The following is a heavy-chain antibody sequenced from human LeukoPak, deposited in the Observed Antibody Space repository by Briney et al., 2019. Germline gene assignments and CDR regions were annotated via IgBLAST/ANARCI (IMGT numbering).Heavy chain of an antibody. D-gene: IGHD3-10*01. J-gene: IGHJ5*02. Sequence: GGSLRLSCAASGFTFDDYGMSWVRQAPGKGLEWVSVISGSGDVTYYAASVKGRFTIFRDNSNNMLYLQMNSLRVEDTAIYYCTKGLAEYVSGGYYKNRCLDPWGQGTLVTVSS. CDR3: TKGLAEYVSGGYYKNRCLDP. CDR1: GFTFDDYG. CDR2: ISGSGDVT. V-gene: IGHV3-23*01.